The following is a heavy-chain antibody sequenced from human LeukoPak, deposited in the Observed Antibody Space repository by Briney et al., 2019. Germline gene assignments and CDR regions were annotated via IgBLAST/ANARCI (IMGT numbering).Heavy chain of an antibody. V-gene: IGHV4-61*02. CDR3: ARDGYYYDSQEIAFDI. Sequence: SQTLSLTCTVSGGSISSGSYYWSWIRQPAGKGLEWIGRIYTSGSTNYNPSLKSRVTISVDTSKNQFSLKLSSVTAADTAVYYCARDGYYYDSQEIAFDIWGQGTMVTVSS. D-gene: IGHD3-22*01. CDR1: GGSISSGSYY. J-gene: IGHJ3*02. CDR2: IYTSGST.